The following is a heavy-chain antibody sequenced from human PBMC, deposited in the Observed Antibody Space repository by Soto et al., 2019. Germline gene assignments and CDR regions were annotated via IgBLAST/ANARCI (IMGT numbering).Heavy chain of an antibody. CDR1: GFKLRSYA. D-gene: IGHD7-27*01. J-gene: IGHJ6*02. CDR3: VKGTGGYYFYFMDV. V-gene: IGHV3-23*01. CDR2: ISATGGSQ. Sequence: ILSCASSGFKLRSYAMSWARAAPGTGLEWVSTISATGGSQDYADAVKGRFNASRDNSKNTVYLQMNSLRAEDTATYYCVKGTGGYYFYFMDVWGQGTTVTVSS.